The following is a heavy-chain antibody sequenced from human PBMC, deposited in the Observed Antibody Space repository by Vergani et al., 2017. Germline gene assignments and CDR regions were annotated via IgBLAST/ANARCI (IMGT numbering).Heavy chain of an antibody. D-gene: IGHD3-9*01. CDR1: DYSISSGYY. CDR2: IYYSGSN. CDR3: VRDAINYDVLTGYYIGLDS. J-gene: IGHJ4*02. Sequence: QVQLQESGPGLVKPSETLSLTCAVSDYSISSGYYWGWIRQPPGKGLEWIGSIYYSGSNFSNPSLKSRVTISVDKSKKLISLILNSVTAADTAVYYCVRDAINYDVLTGYYIGLDSWGQGTLVTVSS. V-gene: IGHV4-38-2*01.